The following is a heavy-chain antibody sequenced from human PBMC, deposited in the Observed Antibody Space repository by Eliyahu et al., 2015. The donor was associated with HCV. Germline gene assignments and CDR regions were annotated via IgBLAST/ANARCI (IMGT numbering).Heavy chain of an antibody. Sequence: QVRLVESGGGVVQPGGSLXLACXGSXFGFXSYIMQWVRQAPGKGLGGXAVVLHDGTDRHYADSVRGRFTISRDNSKNTVHMQMNSLRPDDTGVYYCASLGQMPTDDDYWGQGILVTVSS. CDR2: VLHDGTDR. V-gene: IGHV3-30*04. CDR1: XFGFXSYI. J-gene: IGHJ4*02. CDR3: ASLGQMPTDDDY. D-gene: IGHD2-2*01.